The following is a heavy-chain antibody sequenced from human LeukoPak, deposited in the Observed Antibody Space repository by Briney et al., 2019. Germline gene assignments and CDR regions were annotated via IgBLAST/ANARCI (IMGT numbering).Heavy chain of an antibody. CDR3: AKAGGDDILNGYLAR. D-gene: IGHD3-9*01. V-gene: IGHV3-9*03. CDR1: GFTFDDYA. J-gene: IGHJ4*02. CDR2: ISWNSGSI. Sequence: GGSLRLSCAASGFTFDDYAMHWVRQAPGKSLEWVSGISWNSGSIGYADSVKGRFTITRDNAKNSLYLQMNSLRAEDMALYYSAKAGGDDILNGYLARWGQGTLVTVSS.